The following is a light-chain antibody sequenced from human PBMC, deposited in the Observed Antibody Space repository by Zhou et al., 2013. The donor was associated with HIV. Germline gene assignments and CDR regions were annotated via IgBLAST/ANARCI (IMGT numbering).Light chain of an antibody. CDR3: AAWDDSLNAYV. V-gene: IGLV1-44*01. CDR2: RNN. Sequence: QSVLTQPPSASGTPGQRVTISCSGSSSNIGNNPVNWYQQFPGTAPKLLIYRNNQRPSGVPDRFSGSKSGTSASLAISGLQSEDEADYYCAAWDDSLNAYVFGTGTKVTVL. CDR1: SSNIGNNP. J-gene: IGLJ1*01.